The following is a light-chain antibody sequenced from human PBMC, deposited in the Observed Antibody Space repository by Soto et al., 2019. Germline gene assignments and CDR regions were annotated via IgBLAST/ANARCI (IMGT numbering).Light chain of an antibody. V-gene: IGLV1-40*01. CDR2: ANT. CDR1: SSNIGAGYY. CDR3: QAYDGSLNGWV. J-gene: IGLJ3*02. Sequence: QSVLTQPPSVSGAPGQRVTISCTGSSSNIGAGYYVHWYQQVPGTAPKLHIYANTNRPSGVPDRFSGSRSGTSASLAITGLQAEDEADYYCQAYDGSLNGWVFGGGTKLTVL.